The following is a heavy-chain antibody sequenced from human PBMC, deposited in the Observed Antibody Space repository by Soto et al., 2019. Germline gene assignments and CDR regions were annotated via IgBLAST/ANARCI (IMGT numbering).Heavy chain of an antibody. CDR3: ALPPTWTAGFGY. J-gene: IGHJ4*02. CDR1: GHTFTGHH. CDR2: IDLDIGDT. Sequence: ASVKVSCKASGHTFTGHHMHWVRQAPGQGLEWMGLIDLDIGDTKYAQKFQGRVTSTSDTSITTAYMELRGLRSDDTAVYYCALPPTWTAGFGYCRQVTLVTASS. D-gene: IGHD2-21*02. V-gene: IGHV1-2*02.